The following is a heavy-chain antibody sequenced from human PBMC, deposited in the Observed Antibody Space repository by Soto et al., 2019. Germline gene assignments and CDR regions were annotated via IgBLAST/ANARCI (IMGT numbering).Heavy chain of an antibody. J-gene: IGHJ3*02. D-gene: IGHD6-19*01. V-gene: IGHV1-46*01. Sequence: ASVNVSCQASGYTFTSYYMHWVRQAPGQGLEWMGIINPSGGSTSYAQKFQGRVTMTRDTSTSTVYMELSSLRSEDTAVYYCASPVTTAGFDIWGQGTTVTVSS. CDR2: INPSGGST. CDR1: GYTFTSYY. CDR3: ASPVTTAGFDI.